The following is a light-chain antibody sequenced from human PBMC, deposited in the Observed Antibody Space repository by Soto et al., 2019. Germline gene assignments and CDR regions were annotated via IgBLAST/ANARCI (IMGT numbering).Light chain of an antibody. Sequence: QSALTQPPSASGSPGQSVTISCTGTSSDVGGYTYVSWYQQHPGKAPKLMIYEVSKRPSGVPDRFSGSKSGNTASLTVSGLQAEDGADYYCSSYAGITPYVFGTGTQV. CDR3: SSYAGITPYV. V-gene: IGLV2-8*01. CDR1: SSDVGGYTY. J-gene: IGLJ1*01. CDR2: EVS.